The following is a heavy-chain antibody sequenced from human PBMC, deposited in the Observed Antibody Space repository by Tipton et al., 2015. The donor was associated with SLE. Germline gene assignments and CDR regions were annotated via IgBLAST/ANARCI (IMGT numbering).Heavy chain of an antibody. CDR3: ARGVDTAMVFDY. J-gene: IGHJ4*02. CDR2: IYYSGST. Sequence: TLSLTCAVYGGSFSSYYWGWIRQPPGKGLEWIGNIYYSGSTYYNPSLKSRLTMSVDTSKNQFSLNLSSVTAADTAVYYCARGVDTAMVFDYWGQGTLVTVSS. V-gene: IGHV4-34*01. CDR1: GGSFSSYY. D-gene: IGHD5-18*01.